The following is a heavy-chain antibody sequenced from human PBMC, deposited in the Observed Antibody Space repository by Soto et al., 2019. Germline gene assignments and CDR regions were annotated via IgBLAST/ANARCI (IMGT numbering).Heavy chain of an antibody. J-gene: IGHJ5*02. CDR2: ISGSGDRT. D-gene: IGHD3-22*01. CDR1: GITISNYP. CDR3: VKDDGGYPSTAPP. Sequence: EVQLLESGGGLVQPGGSLRLSCAASGITISNYPMSWVRPAPGKGLDWVSGISGSGDRTYYADSAKGRFTISKDISRNSLSLQLDSLGVEDTAVYFCVKDDGGYPSTAPPWGQGTLVTVSS. V-gene: IGHV3-23*01.